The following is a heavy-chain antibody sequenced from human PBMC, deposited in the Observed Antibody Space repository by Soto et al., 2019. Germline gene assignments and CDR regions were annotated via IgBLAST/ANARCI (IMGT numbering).Heavy chain of an antibody. CDR1: GYTFTGYY. J-gene: IGHJ5*02. Sequence: EASVKVSCKASGYTFTGYYMHWVRQAPGQGLEWMGWINPNSGGTNYAQKFQGWVTMTRDTSISTAYMELSRLRSDDTAVYYCARGPPSIAVTGIYWFDPCGQGTLVTVS. V-gene: IGHV1-2*04. CDR2: INPNSGGT. D-gene: IGHD6-19*01. CDR3: ARGPPSIAVTGIYWFDP.